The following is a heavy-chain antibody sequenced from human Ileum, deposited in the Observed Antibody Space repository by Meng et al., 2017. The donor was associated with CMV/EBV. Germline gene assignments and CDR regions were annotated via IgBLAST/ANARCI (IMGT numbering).Heavy chain of an antibody. CDR1: GSFSGYY. CDR3: AKRRGYSGYGWGGDWFDP. V-gene: IGHV4-34*01. CDR2: LNHSGST. Sequence: GSFSGYYWSWIRQPPGKGLEWIGELNHSGSTNYNPSLKSRVTISVDTSKNQFSLKLSSVTAADTAVYYCAKRRGYSGYGWGGDWFDPWGQGTLVTVSS. D-gene: IGHD5-12*01. J-gene: IGHJ5*02.